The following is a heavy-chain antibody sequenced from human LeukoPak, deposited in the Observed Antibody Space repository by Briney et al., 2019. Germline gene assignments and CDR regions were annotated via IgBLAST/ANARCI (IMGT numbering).Heavy chain of an antibody. V-gene: IGHV4-38-2*02. CDR3: ASGQQLVNY. J-gene: IGHJ4*02. CDR2: IYHSGST. CDR1: GYSISSGYY. D-gene: IGHD6-13*01. Sequence: PSETLSLTCTVSGYSISSGYYWGWIRQPPGKGLEWIGSIYHSGSTYYNPSLKSRVTISVDTSKNQFSLKLSSVTAADTAVYYCASGQQLVNYWGQGTLVTVSS.